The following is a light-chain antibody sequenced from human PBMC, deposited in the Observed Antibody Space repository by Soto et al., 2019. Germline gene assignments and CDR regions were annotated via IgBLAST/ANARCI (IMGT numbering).Light chain of an antibody. Sequence: DILVTQSPLSLPVTPGEPASISCRSSQILLHSNGYNYLDWYLQKPGQSPQLLIYLGSNRASGVPGRFSGSGSGTDFTLKISRVEAEDVGVYYCMQALRTQWTFGQGTKVDIK. V-gene: IGKV2-28*01. CDR2: LGS. CDR3: MQALRTQWT. CDR1: QILLHSNGYNY. J-gene: IGKJ1*01.